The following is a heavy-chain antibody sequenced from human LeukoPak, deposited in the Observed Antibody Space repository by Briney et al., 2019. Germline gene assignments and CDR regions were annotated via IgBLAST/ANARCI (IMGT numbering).Heavy chain of an antibody. J-gene: IGHJ4*02. CDR1: GGSISSYY. CDR2: IYYSGST. D-gene: IGHD6-19*01. CDR3: ARVHKEWLVSD. Sequence: PSETLCLTCTVSGGSISSYYWSWIRQPPGKGLEWIGYIYYSGSTNYNPSLKSRVTISVDTSKNQFSLKLSSVTAADTAVYYCARVHKEWLVSDWGQGTLVTVSS. V-gene: IGHV4-59*08.